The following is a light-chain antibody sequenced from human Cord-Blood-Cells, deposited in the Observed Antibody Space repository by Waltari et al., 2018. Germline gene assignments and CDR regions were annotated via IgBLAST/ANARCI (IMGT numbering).Light chain of an antibody. CDR2: TAS. V-gene: IGKV1-5*03. J-gene: IGKJ1*01. CDR3: QQYNSYWT. CDR1: QSISSW. Sequence: DIQLTQSPSTLPASVGDRVTITCRASQSISSWLAWYQQKPGKAPKLLIYTASSLESGVPSRFSGSGSGTEFTLTISSLQPDDFATYYCQQYNSYWTFGQGTKVEIK.